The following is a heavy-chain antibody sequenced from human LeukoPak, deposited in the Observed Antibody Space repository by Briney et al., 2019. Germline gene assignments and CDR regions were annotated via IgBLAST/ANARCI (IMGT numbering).Heavy chain of an antibody. Sequence: GEALKISCKAAGYSFISYWIGWVRQMPGKGREGMGSIFPGDSNTRYSPSFQGQVTISAETSRSTSYLKWSTLKAAATAVYYCARLIRNDFDNWGQGTLATVSS. CDR2: IFPGDSNT. CDR1: GYSFISYW. CDR3: ARLIRNDFDN. V-gene: IGHV5-51*01. J-gene: IGHJ4*02.